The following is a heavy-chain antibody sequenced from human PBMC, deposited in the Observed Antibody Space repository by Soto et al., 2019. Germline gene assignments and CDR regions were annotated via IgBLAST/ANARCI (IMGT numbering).Heavy chain of an antibody. CDR2: ISTSGST. Sequence: QVQLQESGPGLVKPSETLSLTCSVSGTSISYYYWTWIRKPAGKGLEWIGRISTSGSTSYNPSLQGRVTMSLETSKNQFSLNLSSVPAAATAVYYCGRGSVGRHGIAAAGYFFDYWGQGTLVTVSS. CDR3: GRGSVGRHGIAAAGYFFDY. D-gene: IGHD6-13*01. J-gene: IGHJ4*02. V-gene: IGHV4-4*07. CDR1: GTSISYYY.